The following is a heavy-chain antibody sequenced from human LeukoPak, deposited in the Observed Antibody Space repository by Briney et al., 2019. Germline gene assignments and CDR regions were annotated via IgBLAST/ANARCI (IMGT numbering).Heavy chain of an antibody. CDR2: IYYSGST. V-gene: IGHV4-61*01. J-gene: IGHJ4*02. Sequence: SETLSLTCTVSSGSISTSNYYWSWIRQPPGKGLEWIGYIYYSGSTNYNPSLKSRVTISVDTSKNQFSLKLSSVTAADTAVYYCARAGDMVRGVGEIDYWGQGTLVTVSS. CDR3: ARAGDMVRGVGEIDY. D-gene: IGHD3-10*01. CDR1: SGSISTSNYY.